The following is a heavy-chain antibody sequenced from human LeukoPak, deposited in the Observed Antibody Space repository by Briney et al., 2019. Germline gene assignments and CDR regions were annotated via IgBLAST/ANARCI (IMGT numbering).Heavy chain of an antibody. Sequence: GGSLRHSCAAPGFVFSSYAMSWVRQAPGKGLEWVSAISGSGYSTYYADSVKGRFTISRDNSKNTLYLQMNSLRAEDTAVYYCAKGVCGSYPFDYWGQGTLVTVSS. CDR2: ISGSGYST. CDR3: AKGVCGSYPFDY. CDR1: GFVFSSYA. D-gene: IGHD1-26*01. V-gene: IGHV3-23*01. J-gene: IGHJ4*02.